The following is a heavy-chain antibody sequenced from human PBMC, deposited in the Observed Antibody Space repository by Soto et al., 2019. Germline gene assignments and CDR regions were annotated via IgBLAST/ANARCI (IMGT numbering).Heavy chain of an antibody. D-gene: IGHD4-17*01. Sequence: PGGSLRLSCAASGFTFSSYGMHWVRQAPGKGLEWVAVIWYDGSNKYYADSVKGRFTISRDNSKNTLYLQMNSLRAEDTAVYYCARDPDYGDYDSYYYYMDVWGKGTTVTVSS. CDR2: IWYDGSNK. V-gene: IGHV3-33*01. CDR3: ARDPDYGDYDSYYYYMDV. CDR1: GFTFSSYG. J-gene: IGHJ6*03.